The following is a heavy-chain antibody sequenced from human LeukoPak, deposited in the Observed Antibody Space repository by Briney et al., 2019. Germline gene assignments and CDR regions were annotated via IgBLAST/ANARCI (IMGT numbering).Heavy chain of an antibody. V-gene: IGHV1-18*01. Sequence: ASVKVSCKPSGYTFTSYGISGVRQAPGQGLEWMGWISAYNGNTNYAQKLQGRVTMTTDTSTSTAYMELRSLRSDDTAVYYCAKTYYYGSGSYGDYWGQGTLVTVSS. D-gene: IGHD3-10*01. CDR3: AKTYYYGSGSYGDY. J-gene: IGHJ4*02. CDR2: ISAYNGNT. CDR1: GYTFTSYG.